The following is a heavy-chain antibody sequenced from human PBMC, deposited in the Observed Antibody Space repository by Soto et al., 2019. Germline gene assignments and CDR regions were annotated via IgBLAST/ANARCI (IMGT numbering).Heavy chain of an antibody. CDR1: GGTFSGYT. CDR3: AHGRWEESRDGYRCWFDP. CDR2: IIPILGIA. J-gene: IGHJ5*02. V-gene: IGHV1-69*02. D-gene: IGHD5-12*01. Sequence: QVQLVQSGAEVKKPGSSVKVSCKASGGTFSGYTISWVRQAPGQGLEWMGRIIPILGIANYAQKYQGRVTITTDNSTSTAYMELSSLRSEDTAVYYCAHGRWEESRDGYRCWFDPWGQGTLVTVSS.